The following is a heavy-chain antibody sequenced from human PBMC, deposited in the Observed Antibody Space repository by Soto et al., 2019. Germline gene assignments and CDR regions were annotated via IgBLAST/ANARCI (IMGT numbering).Heavy chain of an antibody. CDR1: GGSISSGGYY. Sequence: SETLSLTCTVSGGSISSGGYYWSWIRQPPGKGLGWLAYMSYSGTTYYNPSLKSRVTMSIDTSKNQFSLRLSSVTAVDTAVYYCGRLPRLGDPFDYWGQGILVTVSS. CDR2: MSYSGTT. V-gene: IGHV4-61*08. D-gene: IGHD3-16*01. J-gene: IGHJ4*02. CDR3: GRLPRLGDPFDY.